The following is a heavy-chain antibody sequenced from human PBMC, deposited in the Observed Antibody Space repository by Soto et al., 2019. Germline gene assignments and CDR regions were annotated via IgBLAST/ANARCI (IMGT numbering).Heavy chain of an antibody. CDR2: INADNGNT. V-gene: IGHV1-3*01. D-gene: IGHD3-22*01. J-gene: IGHJ5*02. CDR3: AGDPDSHYNDSHASSYP. Sequence: ASVKVSCKASGYTFSSYAMHWVRQAPGQRLEWMGWINADNGNTKYSQKFQGRVTIIRDTSASTAYMELSSLRSEDTAVYYCAGDPDSHYNDSHASSYPWGQGTLVTVSS. CDR1: GYTFSSYA.